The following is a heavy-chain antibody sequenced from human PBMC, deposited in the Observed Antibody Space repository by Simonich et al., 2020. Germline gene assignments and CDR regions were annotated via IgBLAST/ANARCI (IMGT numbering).Heavy chain of an antibody. CDR2: IYSGGSK. J-gene: IGHJ4*02. CDR1: GFTVSSNY. CDR3: ARWTATGYYFDY. Sequence: EVQLVESGGGLIQPGGSLRLSCAASGFTVSSNYMSWVRQAPGKGLEGCSVIYSGGSKYYADSVKGRFTISRDNSKNTLYLQINSLRAEDTAVYYCARWTATGYYFDYWGQGTLVTVSS. V-gene: IGHV3-53*01. D-gene: IGHD1-1*01.